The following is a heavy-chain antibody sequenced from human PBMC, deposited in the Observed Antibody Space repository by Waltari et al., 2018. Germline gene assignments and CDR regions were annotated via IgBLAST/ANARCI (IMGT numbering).Heavy chain of an antibody. V-gene: IGHV4-59*01. CDR1: GGSSSSYY. D-gene: IGHD3-3*01. CDR3: ARVHTPTYYDFWSGAFVFDY. J-gene: IGHJ4*02. Sequence: QVQLQESGPGLVKPSETLSLTCTVSGGSSSSYYWSWIRQPPGKGLEWIGYIYYSGSTNYNPSLKSRVTISVDTSKNQYSLKLSSVTAADTAVYYCARVHTPTYYDFWSGAFVFDYWGQGTLVTVSS. CDR2: IYYSGST.